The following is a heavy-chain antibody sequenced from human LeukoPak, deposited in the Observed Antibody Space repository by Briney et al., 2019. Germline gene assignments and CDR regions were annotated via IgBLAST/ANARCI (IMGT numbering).Heavy chain of an antibody. J-gene: IGHJ5*02. V-gene: IGHV1-46*01. CDR3: ARVIGLGSYSAGVGGFDP. CDR2: INPSGGST. D-gene: IGHD3-10*01. CDR1: GYTFTSYS. Sequence: GASVKVSCKASGYTFTSYSMHWVRQAPGQGLEWMGIINPSGGSTSYAQKFQGRVTMTRDMSTSTVYMELSSLRSEDTAVYYCARVIGLGSYSAGVGGFDPWGQGTLVTVSS.